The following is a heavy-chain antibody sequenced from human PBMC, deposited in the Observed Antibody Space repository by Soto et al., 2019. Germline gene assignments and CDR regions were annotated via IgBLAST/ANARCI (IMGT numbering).Heavy chain of an antibody. Sequence: PGESLKISCKGSGYSFTSYWISWVRQMPGKGLEWMGRIDPSDSYTNYSPSFQGHVTISADKSISTAYLQWSSLKASDTAMYYCARHESITIFGVVNYYYYGMDVWGQGTTVTVSS. J-gene: IGHJ6*02. D-gene: IGHD3-3*01. CDR1: GYSFTSYW. CDR3: ARHESITIFGVVNYYYYGMDV. V-gene: IGHV5-10-1*01. CDR2: IDPSDSYT.